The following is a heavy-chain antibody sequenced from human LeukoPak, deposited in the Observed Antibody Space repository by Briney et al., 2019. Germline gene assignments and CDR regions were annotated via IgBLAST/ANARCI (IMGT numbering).Heavy chain of an antibody. V-gene: IGHV3-9*03. CDR1: GFTFDDYA. CDR2: ISWNSGSI. Sequence: PGRSLRLSCAASGFTFDDYAMHWVRQAPGKGLEWVSGISWNSGSIGYADSVKGRFTISRDNAKNSLYLQMNSLRAEDMALYYCAKAPGGSGSLYYFDYWGQGTLVTVSS. CDR3: AKAPGGSGSLYYFDY. J-gene: IGHJ4*02. D-gene: IGHD1-26*01.